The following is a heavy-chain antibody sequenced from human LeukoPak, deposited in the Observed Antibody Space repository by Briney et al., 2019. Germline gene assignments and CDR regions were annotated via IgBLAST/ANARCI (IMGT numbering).Heavy chain of an antibody. D-gene: IGHD2-21*02. V-gene: IGHV3-7*01. CDR3: ARLFGGVTAFDN. CDR2: INPDGGAT. CDR1: GFTFSAYW. J-gene: IGHJ4*02. Sequence: PGGSLRHSCVGSGFTFSAYWMSWVRQGPGKGLDWVASINPDGGATRYVDSVRGRFTISRDNAQNSLYLQMNSLSAEDTAVYYCARLFGGVTAFDNWGQGSLVTVSS.